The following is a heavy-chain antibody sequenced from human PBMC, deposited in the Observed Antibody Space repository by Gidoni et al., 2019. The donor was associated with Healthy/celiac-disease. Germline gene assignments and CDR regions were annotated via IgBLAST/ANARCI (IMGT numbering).Heavy chain of an antibody. V-gene: IGHV1-18*01. D-gene: IGHD3-3*01. CDR1: GYTFTSYG. Sequence: QVQLVQSGAEVKKPGASVKVSCKASGYTFTSYGISWVRQAPGQGLEWMGWISAYNGNTNYAQKLQGRVTMTTDTSTSTAYMELRSLRSDDTAVYYCARDRLTNYDFWSGYYPFDYWGQGTLVTVS. J-gene: IGHJ4*02. CDR3: ARDRLTNYDFWSGYYPFDY. CDR2: ISAYNGNT.